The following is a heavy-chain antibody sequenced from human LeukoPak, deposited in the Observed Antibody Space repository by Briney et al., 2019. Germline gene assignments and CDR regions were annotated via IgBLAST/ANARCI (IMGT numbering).Heavy chain of an antibody. CDR1: GGSISSGSYY. D-gene: IGHD3-22*01. Sequence: SETLSLTCTVSGGSISSGSYYWSWIRQPAGKGLEWIGRIYTSGSTNYNPSLKSRVTISVDTSKNQFSLKLSSVTAADTAVYYCASSGGFYYDSSGSYGAWGQGTLVTVSS. J-gene: IGHJ4*02. CDR3: ASSGGFYYDSSGSYGA. CDR2: IYTSGST. V-gene: IGHV4-61*02.